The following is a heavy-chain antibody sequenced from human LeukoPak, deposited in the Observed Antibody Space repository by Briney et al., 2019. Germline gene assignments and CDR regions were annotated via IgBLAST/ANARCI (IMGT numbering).Heavy chain of an antibody. Sequence: SVKVSCKACVGTFISYARNGVRQAPGQGLEWMGRIIPILGIANYAQKFQGRVTITADKSTSTAYMELSSLRSEDTAGFYCARWRLHVVDIWGQGTMVTVSS. CDR3: ARWRLHVVDI. D-gene: IGHD3-10*02. CDR1: VGTFISYA. CDR2: IIPILGIA. V-gene: IGHV1-69*04. J-gene: IGHJ3*02.